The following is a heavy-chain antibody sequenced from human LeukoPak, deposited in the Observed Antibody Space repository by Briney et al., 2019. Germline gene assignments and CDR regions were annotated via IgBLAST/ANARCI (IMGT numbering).Heavy chain of an antibody. CDR2: ISGSGGST. J-gene: IGHJ1*01. V-gene: IGHV3-23*01. Sequence: PGGSLRLSCAASGFTVSSNYMSWVRQAPGKGLEWVSAISGSGGSTYYADSVKGRFTISRDNSKNTLYLQMNSLRAEDTAVYYCAKDHSSSSFVEYFQHWGQGTLVTVSS. CDR1: GFTVSSNY. CDR3: AKDHSSSSFVEYFQH. D-gene: IGHD6-6*01.